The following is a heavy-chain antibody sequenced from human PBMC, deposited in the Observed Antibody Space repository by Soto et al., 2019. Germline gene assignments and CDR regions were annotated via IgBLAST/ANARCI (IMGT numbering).Heavy chain of an antibody. V-gene: IGHV3-23*01. CDR2: ISGSGGST. CDR3: AKASEGFLSP. J-gene: IGHJ5*02. Sequence: SXVRQAPGKGLEWVSAISGSGGSTYYADSVKGRFTISRDNSKNTLYLQMNSLRAEDTAVYYCAKASEGFLSPWGQGTLVTVSS.